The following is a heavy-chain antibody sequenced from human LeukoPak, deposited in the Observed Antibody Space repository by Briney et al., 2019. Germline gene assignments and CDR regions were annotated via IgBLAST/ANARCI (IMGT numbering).Heavy chain of an antibody. J-gene: IGHJ4*02. CDR2: ISYDGSNK. CDR3: ARGLQSGTQRGYFDY. CDR1: GFTFSSYA. Sequence: PGRSLRLSCAVSGFTFSSYAMHWVRQAPGKGLEWVAAISYDGSNKYYADSVKGRFPISRDNSNNTLYLQMNSLRAEDTAVYYCARGLQSGTQRGYFDYWGQGTLVTVSS. D-gene: IGHD3-10*01. V-gene: IGHV3-30-3*01.